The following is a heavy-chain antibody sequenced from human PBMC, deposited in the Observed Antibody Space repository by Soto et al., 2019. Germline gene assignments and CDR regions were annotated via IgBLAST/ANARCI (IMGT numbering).Heavy chain of an antibody. CDR2: IYYSGST. D-gene: IGHD3-22*01. Sequence: PSETLSLTCTVSGGSISSYYWSWIRQPPWKGLEWIGYIYYSGSTNYNPSLKSRVTISVDTSKNQFSLKLSSVTAADTAVYYCARGGYYGSSGYPSSFDYWGQGTLVTVSS. CDR3: ARGGYYGSSGYPSSFDY. J-gene: IGHJ4*02. CDR1: GGSISSYY. V-gene: IGHV4-59*01.